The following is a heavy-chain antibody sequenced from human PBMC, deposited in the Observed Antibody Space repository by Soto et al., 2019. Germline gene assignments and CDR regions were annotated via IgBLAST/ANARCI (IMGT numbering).Heavy chain of an antibody. Sequence: GGSLRLSCAASGFTFSSFAMHWVRQAPGKGQEYVSGVTSNGGRTYYADSVKGRFTVSRDNSKDTLYLQMGALRPEDMAIYYCVRGRNGDYPPFFDYWGQGTLVTVSS. J-gene: IGHJ4*02. CDR2: VTSNGGRT. D-gene: IGHD4-17*01. CDR1: GFTFSSFA. CDR3: VRGRNGDYPPFFDY. V-gene: IGHV3-64*02.